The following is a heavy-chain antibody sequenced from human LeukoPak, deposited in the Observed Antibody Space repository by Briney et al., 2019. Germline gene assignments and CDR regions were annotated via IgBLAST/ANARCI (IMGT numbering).Heavy chain of an antibody. CDR2: TYYRSKWSD. V-gene: IGHV6-1*01. CDR1: GDSVSSNNAA. CDR3: ARDMTYCTGGTCFPAMDV. Sequence: SQTLSLTCVISGDSVSSNNAAWNWIRQSPSRGLEWLGRTYYRSKWSDDYAVSVKSRITINPDTSKNQFSLQLNSVTPEDTAVYYCARDMTYCTGGTCFPAMDVWGQGTSVTVSS. J-gene: IGHJ6*02. D-gene: IGHD2-15*01.